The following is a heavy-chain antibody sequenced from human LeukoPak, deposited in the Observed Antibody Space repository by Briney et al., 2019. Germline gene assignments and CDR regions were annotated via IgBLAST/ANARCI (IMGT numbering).Heavy chain of an antibody. CDR3: AKGRGDGGYYFDY. Sequence: PGGSLRLSCAASGFTFDDYAMHWVRHAPGKGLEWVSGISWNSGSIGYADSVKGRFTISRDNAKNSLYLQMNSLRAEDTALYYCAKGRGDGGYYFDYWGQGTLVTVSS. CDR2: ISWNSGSI. D-gene: IGHD4-23*01. CDR1: GFTFDDYA. J-gene: IGHJ4*02. V-gene: IGHV3-9*01.